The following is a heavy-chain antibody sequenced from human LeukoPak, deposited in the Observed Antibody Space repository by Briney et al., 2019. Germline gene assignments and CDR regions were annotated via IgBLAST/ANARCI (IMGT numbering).Heavy chain of an antibody. J-gene: IGHJ5*02. V-gene: IGHV4-38-2*02. CDR1: GYSISSGYY. Sequence: PSETLSLTCTVSGYSISSGYYWGWIRQPPGKGLEGIGSIYHSGGTYYNHSLKSRVTISVDTSKNQLSLKLSSVTAADTAVYYCARSNYDSFTGLNWFDPWGQGTLVTVSS. CDR2: IYHSGGT. CDR3: ARSNYDSFTGLNWFDP. D-gene: IGHD3-9*01.